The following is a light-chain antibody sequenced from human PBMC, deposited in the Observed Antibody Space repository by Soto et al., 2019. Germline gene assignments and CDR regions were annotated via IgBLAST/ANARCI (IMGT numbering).Light chain of an antibody. J-gene: IGLJ1*01. CDR3: SSYTTSNTRQIV. CDR2: DVS. Sequence: QSALTQPASVSGSPGQSITISCTGTSSDVGGYNYVSWYQHHPGKAPKLMIYDVSNRPSGVSNRFSGSKSGNTASLTISGLQPEDEADYYSSSYTTSNTRQIVLGTGTKLTVL. V-gene: IGLV2-14*03. CDR1: SSDVGGYNY.